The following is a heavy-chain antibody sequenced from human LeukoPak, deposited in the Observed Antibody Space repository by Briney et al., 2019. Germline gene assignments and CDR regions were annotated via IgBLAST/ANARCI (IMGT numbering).Heavy chain of an antibody. Sequence: SETLSLTCAVYGGSFSGYYWSWIRQPPGKGLEWNGEINHSGSTNYNPSLKSRVTISVDTSKNQFSLKLSSVTAADTAVYYCARESAGGVDYWGQGTLVTVSS. V-gene: IGHV4-34*01. J-gene: IGHJ4*02. CDR3: ARESAGGVDY. CDR2: INHSGST. CDR1: GGSFSGYY. D-gene: IGHD1-26*01.